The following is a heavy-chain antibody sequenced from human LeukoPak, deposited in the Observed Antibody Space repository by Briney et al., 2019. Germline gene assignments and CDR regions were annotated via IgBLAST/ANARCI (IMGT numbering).Heavy chain of an antibody. Sequence: GGSLRLSCAASGFTFSSYSMNWVRQAPGKGLEWVSSISSSSSYIYYADSVKGRFTISRDNAKNSLYLQMNSLRAEDTAVYYCERDSRVSDYDFWSGYYKGNFDYWGQGTLVTVSS. CDR3: ERDSRVSDYDFWSGYYKGNFDY. J-gene: IGHJ4*02. CDR2: ISSSSSYI. V-gene: IGHV3-21*01. CDR1: GFTFSSYS. D-gene: IGHD3-3*01.